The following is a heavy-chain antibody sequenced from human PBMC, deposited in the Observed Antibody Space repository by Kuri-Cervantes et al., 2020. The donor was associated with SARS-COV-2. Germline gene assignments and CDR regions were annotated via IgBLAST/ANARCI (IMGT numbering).Heavy chain of an antibody. CDR1: GVTFSSYA. CDR2: IISIFGKA. Sequence: SVKVSCKASGVTFSSYAISWVRQAPGQGLEWMGGIISIFGKANYAQKFQGRVTITTDESTSTAYMELSRLRSEDTAVYYCARGRDDYGLGWGQRTLVTVSS. J-gene: IGHJ4*02. D-gene: IGHD4-17*01. CDR3: ARGRDDYGLG. V-gene: IGHV1-69*05.